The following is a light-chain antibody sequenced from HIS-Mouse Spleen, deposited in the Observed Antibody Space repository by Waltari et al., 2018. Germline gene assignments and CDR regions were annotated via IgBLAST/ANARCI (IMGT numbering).Light chain of an antibody. CDR3: AAWDDSLNGQVV. CDR1: SSNIGSNT. Sequence: QSVLTQPPSASGTPGQRVTISCSGSSSNIGSNTVNWYQQLPGTAPKLLIYSNNQRPSGVPYRFSGSKSCTSASLAISGLQSEDEADYYCAAWDDSLNGQVVFGGGTKLTVL. V-gene: IGLV1-44*01. CDR2: SNN. J-gene: IGLJ2*01.